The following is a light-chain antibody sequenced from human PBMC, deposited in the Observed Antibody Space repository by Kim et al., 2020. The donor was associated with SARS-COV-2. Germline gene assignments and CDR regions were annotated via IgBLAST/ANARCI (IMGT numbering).Light chain of an antibody. CDR2: KAS. Sequence: DIQMTQAPSTLSASVGDRVTITCRASQSISSWWAWYQQKPGKAPKLLIYKASSLESGVLSRFSGSGSGTEFTLTISSLQPDDFATYYCQQYNSYPLTFGGGTKVDIK. V-gene: IGKV1-5*03. J-gene: IGKJ4*01. CDR1: QSISSW. CDR3: QQYNSYPLT.